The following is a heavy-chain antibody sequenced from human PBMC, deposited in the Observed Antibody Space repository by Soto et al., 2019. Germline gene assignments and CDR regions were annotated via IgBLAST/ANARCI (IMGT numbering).Heavy chain of an antibody. CDR1: GFSFSGYS. D-gene: IGHD2-15*01. V-gene: IGHV3-48*01. CDR3: ARVSLISRVFDH. J-gene: IGHJ4*02. Sequence: GGSLRLSCVGSGFSFSGYSMNWVRQAPGKGLEWVSYLSKSSTTIYYADSVKGRFTITRDNARNSLYLQLDSLRAEDTAVYYCARVSLISRVFDHWGQGSLVTVSS. CDR2: LSKSSTTI.